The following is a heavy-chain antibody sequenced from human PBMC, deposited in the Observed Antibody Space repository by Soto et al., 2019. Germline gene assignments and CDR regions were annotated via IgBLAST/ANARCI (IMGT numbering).Heavy chain of an antibody. CDR1: GGTFSSYT. CDR3: ARYGLGPLGVVDPRHYYGMDV. V-gene: IGHV1-69*02. Sequence: QVQLVQSGAEVKKPGSSVKVSCKASGGTFSSYTISWVRQAPGQGLEWMGRIIPILGIANYAQKFQGRVTITADKSTSTDYMELSRLRSEDTDVYYCARYGLGPLGVVDPRHYYGMDVGGQGTTVTVSS. D-gene: IGHD3-22*01. J-gene: IGHJ6*02. CDR2: IIPILGIA.